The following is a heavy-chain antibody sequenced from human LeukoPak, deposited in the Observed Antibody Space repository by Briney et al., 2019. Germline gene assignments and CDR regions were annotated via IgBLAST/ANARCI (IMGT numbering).Heavy chain of an antibody. D-gene: IGHD6-19*01. Sequence: ASVKVSCKASGYTFTSYGISWVRQAPGQGLEWMGLISAYNGNTNYAQKLQGRVTMTTDASTSTAYMELRSLRSDDTAVYYCARVPDLIAVAGTRKRWFDPWGQGTLVTVSS. CDR3: ARVPDLIAVAGTRKRWFDP. CDR2: ISAYNGNT. V-gene: IGHV1-18*04. CDR1: GYTFTSYG. J-gene: IGHJ5*02.